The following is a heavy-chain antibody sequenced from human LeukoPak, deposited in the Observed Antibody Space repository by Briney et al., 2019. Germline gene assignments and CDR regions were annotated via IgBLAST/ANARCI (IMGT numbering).Heavy chain of an antibody. CDR2: IYYSGST. D-gene: IGHD6-6*01. Sequence: TSETLSLTCTVSGGSISSSSYYWSWIRQPPGKGLEWIGYIYYSGSTNYNPSLKSRVTISVDTSKNQFSLKLSSVAAADTAVYYCAREGYSSSFLYRNFDYWGQGTLVTVSS. V-gene: IGHV4-61*01. CDR1: GGSISSSSYY. CDR3: AREGYSSSFLYRNFDY. J-gene: IGHJ4*02.